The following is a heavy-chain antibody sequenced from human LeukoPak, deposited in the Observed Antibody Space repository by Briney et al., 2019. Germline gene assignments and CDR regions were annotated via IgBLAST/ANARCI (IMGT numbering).Heavy chain of an antibody. Sequence: SSVKVSCKASGYSFNSYDINWVRQATGQGLEWMGWMNPNSGNTGYAQKFQGRVTMTRNTSISTAYMELSRLRSDDTAVYYGALFAETLVWFREFNFDYRGQGTLVTVSS. D-gene: IGHD3-10*01. CDR2: MNPNSGNT. J-gene: IGHJ4*02. CDR1: GYSFNSYD. V-gene: IGHV1-8*01. CDR3: ALFAETLVWFREFNFDY.